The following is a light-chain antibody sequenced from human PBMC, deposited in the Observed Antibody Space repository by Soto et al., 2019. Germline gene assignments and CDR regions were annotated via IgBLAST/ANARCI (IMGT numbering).Light chain of an antibody. CDR3: QQYGSAPFT. J-gene: IGKJ3*01. CDR2: WAS. Sequence: DIVMTQSPDSLAVSLGERATINCKSSQSVLSSSDKRNYLAWYQQKPGQPPKVVTYWASTRESGVPDRISGSGSGTDFTLTISRLEPEDFAVYYCQQYGSAPFTFGPGTKVDIK. CDR1: QSVLSSSDKRNY. V-gene: IGKV4-1*01.